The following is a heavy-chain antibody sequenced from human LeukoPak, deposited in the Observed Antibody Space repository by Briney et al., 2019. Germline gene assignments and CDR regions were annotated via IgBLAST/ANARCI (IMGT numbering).Heavy chain of an antibody. CDR1: GFTFSSYS. V-gene: IGHV3-21*01. Sequence: GGSLRLSCAASGFTFSSYSMNWVRQAPGKGLEWVSSISSSSSYIYYADSVKGRFTISRDNAENSLYLQMNSLRAEDTAVYYCARDGYHYYGSGTYFGYHYMDVWGKGTTVTISS. CDR3: ARDGYHYYGSGTYFGYHYMDV. D-gene: IGHD3-10*01. J-gene: IGHJ6*03. CDR2: ISSSSSYI.